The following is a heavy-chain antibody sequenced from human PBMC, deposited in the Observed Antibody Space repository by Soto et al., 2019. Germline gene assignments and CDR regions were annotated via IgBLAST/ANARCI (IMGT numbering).Heavy chain of an antibody. J-gene: IGHJ5*02. V-gene: IGHV3-23*01. Sequence: SGGSLRLSCAASGFTFSSYAMSWVRQAPGKGLEWVSAISGSGGSTYYADSVKGRFTISRDNSKNTLYLQMDSLRAEDTAVYYCAKDRGSSGYYNPNWFDPWGQGTLVTVSS. CDR2: ISGSGGST. CDR1: GFTFSSYA. CDR3: AKDRGSSGYYNPNWFDP. D-gene: IGHD3-22*01.